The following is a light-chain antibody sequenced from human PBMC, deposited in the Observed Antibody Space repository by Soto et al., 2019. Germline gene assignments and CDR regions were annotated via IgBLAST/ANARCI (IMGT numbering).Light chain of an antibody. CDR1: QTISDY. V-gene: IGKV1-5*01. J-gene: IGKJ5*01. CDR2: DAS. CDR3: QHYNPYSPIT. Sequence: DIPMTQSPSTLSTSVGDRVIITCPASQTISDYLAWYQQKPGKAPKLLIYDASSLESGVPSRFSGSGSGTEFTLTISSLQPDDFATYYCQHYNPYSPITFGQGTRLEIK.